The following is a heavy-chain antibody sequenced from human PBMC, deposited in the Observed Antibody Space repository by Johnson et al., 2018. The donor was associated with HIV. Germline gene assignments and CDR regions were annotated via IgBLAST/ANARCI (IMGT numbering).Heavy chain of an antibody. J-gene: IGHJ3*02. V-gene: IGHV3-15*01. Sequence: VLLVESGGGLVKPGDSLRLSCTASGFRFSNSWMDWVRQAPAQGLDWLGRIKSNTGGGTTSYAAPLKGRFTISRDDSKDTVYLHMNSLKVDDTAVYYCTTDWEYYYGSGKLDAFDMWGQGTMVTVSS. CDR1: GFRFSNSW. D-gene: IGHD3-10*01. CDR3: TTDWEYYYGSGKLDAFDM. CDR2: IKSNTGGGTT.